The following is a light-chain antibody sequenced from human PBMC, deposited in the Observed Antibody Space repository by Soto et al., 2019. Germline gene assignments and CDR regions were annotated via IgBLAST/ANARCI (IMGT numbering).Light chain of an antibody. J-gene: IGKJ3*01. CDR2: GAS. V-gene: IGKV1-9*01. CDR1: QGISNY. Sequence: IQLTQSPSSLSASMGDRVTITCRASQGISNYLAWYQQKPGKAPKLLIYGASTLQGGVPSRFSGSGYGKDFTLTVSSLHPEDLATCCCQQLFLYPPTFGRGTKVDIK. CDR3: QQLFLYPPT.